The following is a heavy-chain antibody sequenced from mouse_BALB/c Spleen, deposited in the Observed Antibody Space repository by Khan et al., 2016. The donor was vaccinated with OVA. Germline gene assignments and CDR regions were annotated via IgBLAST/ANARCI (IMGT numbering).Heavy chain of an antibody. CDR2: IYPGNGDT. D-gene: IGHD1-1*01. CDR1: GYTFTSYN. V-gene: IGHV1-12*01. Sequence: QVQLQQPGAELVKPGASVKMSCKATGYTFTSYNMHWVKQTPGQGLEWIGAIYPGNGDTSYNQKFKGKATLTADKSSSTAYMQLSSLTSEDSAVYACASVEDYSGSGGAWFAYWGQGTLVTVSA. CDR3: ASVEDYSGSGGAWFAY. J-gene: IGHJ3*01.